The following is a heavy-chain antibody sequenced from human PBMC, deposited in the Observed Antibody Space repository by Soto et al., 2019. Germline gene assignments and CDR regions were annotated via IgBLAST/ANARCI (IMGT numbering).Heavy chain of an antibody. D-gene: IGHD2-21*02. J-gene: IGHJ4*02. CDR1: GFTFSSYG. Sequence: PGGSLRLSWASAGFTFSSYGMHWVRQAPGKGLEWVAVIWYDGSNKYYADSVKGRFTISRDNSKNTLYLQMNSLRAEDKAVYYCARVGYCGGDCYHFDYWGQGT. CDR2: IWYDGSNK. V-gene: IGHV3-33*01. CDR3: ARVGYCGGDCYHFDY.